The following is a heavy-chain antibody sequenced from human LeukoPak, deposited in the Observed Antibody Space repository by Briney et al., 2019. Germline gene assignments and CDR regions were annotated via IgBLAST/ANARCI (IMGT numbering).Heavy chain of an antibody. D-gene: IGHD3-10*01. CDR2: IYHSGST. CDR1: GYSISSGYY. CDR3: ARESAGSYFAFDI. J-gene: IGHJ3*02. V-gene: IGHV4-38-2*02. Sequence: PSETLSLTCTVSGYSISSGYYWGWIRQPPGKGLEWIGSIYHSGSTYYNPSLKSRVTMSVDTSKNRFSLKLRSVTAADTAVYYCARESAGSYFAFDIWGQGTMVSVSS.